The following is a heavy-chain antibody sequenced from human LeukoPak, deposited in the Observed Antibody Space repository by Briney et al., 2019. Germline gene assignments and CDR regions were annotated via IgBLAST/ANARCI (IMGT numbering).Heavy chain of an antibody. CDR3: ATDPTYSWIYWEGAFDI. J-gene: IGHJ3*02. CDR1: GGSFSGYY. CDR2: INHSGSP. Sequence: PSETLSLTCAVYGGSFSGYYWSWIRQPPGKGLEWIGVINHSGSPNYNPPLKSRVTISVDTSKNQFSLKLSSETAADTAVYYCATDPTYSWIYWEGAFDIWGQGTMVTVSS. D-gene: IGHD1-26*01. V-gene: IGHV4-34*01.